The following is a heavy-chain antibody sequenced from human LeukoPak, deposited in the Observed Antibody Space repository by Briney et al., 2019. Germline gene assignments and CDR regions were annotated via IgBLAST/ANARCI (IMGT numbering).Heavy chain of an antibody. D-gene: IGHD5-24*01. J-gene: IGHJ3*02. CDR3: ARPSRDGYNYDAFDI. CDR2: INPSGGST. Sequence: ASVKVSCKASGYTFTSYYMHWVRQAPGQGLEWRGIINPSGGSTSYAQKFQGRVTMTRDTSTSTVYMELSSLRSEDTAVYYCARPSRDGYNYDAFDIWGQGTMVTVSS. CDR1: GYTFTSYY. V-gene: IGHV1-46*01.